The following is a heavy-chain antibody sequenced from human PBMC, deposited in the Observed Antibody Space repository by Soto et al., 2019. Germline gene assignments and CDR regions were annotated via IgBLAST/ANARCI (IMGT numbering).Heavy chain of an antibody. V-gene: IGHV1-69*12. CDR1: GGTFSSYA. CDR3: ARESRYCSGGSCYFLPGIDY. J-gene: IGHJ4*02. Sequence: QVQLVQSGAEVKKPGSSVKVSCKASGGTFSSYAIRWVRQAPGQGLEWMGGIIPIFGTANYAQKFQGRVTITADESTSTAYMERSSLRSENTAVYSCARESRYCSGGSCYFLPGIDYWGQGTLVTVSS. D-gene: IGHD2-15*01. CDR2: IIPIFGTA.